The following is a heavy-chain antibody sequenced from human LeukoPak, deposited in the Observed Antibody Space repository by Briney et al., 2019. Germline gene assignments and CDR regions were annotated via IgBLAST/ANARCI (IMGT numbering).Heavy chain of an antibody. CDR2: ISSSSSYI. V-gene: IGHV3-21*01. Sequence: GGSLRLSCAASGFTFSSYSMNWVRQAPGKGLEWVSSISSSSSYIYYADSVKGRFTISRDNAKNSLYLQMNSLRAEDTAVYYCAREATSIVVVIALTAFDIWGQGTTVTVSS. CDR1: GFTFSSYS. J-gene: IGHJ3*02. D-gene: IGHD2-21*01. CDR3: AREATSIVVVIALTAFDI.